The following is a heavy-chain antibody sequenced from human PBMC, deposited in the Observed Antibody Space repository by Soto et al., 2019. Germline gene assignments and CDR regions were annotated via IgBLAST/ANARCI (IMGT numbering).Heavy chain of an antibody. Sequence: GASVKVSCKVSGYTLTELSMHWVRQAPGKGLEWMGGFDPEDGETIYAQKFQGRVTMTEDTSTDTAYMELSSLRSEDTAVYYCATRSYQPLYYYYGMDVWGQGTTVTVSS. J-gene: IGHJ6*02. D-gene: IGHD1-26*01. CDR1: GYTLTELS. CDR3: ATRSYQPLYYYYGMDV. V-gene: IGHV1-24*01. CDR2: FDPEDGET.